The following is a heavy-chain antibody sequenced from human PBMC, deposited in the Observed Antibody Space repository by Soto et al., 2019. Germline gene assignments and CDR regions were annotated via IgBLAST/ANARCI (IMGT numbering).Heavy chain of an antibody. V-gene: IGHV4-39*01. CDR3: ARHPRDDYNYGGSGIFDY. Sequence: QLQLQESGPGLVKPSETLSLTCSVSGGSISSRTFWWAWIRQPPGKGLEWIGDMYYSGSSYSSPSLKSRVSLSVETSNNQWSLKLNSVTAADTAVYYCARHPRDDYNYGGSGIFDYWGQGTLVTVSS. CDR1: GGSISSRTFW. CDR2: MYYSGSS. J-gene: IGHJ4*02. D-gene: IGHD4-4*01.